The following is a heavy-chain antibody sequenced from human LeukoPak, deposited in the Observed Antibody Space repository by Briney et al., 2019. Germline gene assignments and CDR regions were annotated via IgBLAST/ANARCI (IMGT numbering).Heavy chain of an antibody. CDR2: IKQDGSEK. J-gene: IGHJ5*01. Sequence: PGGSLRLSCAASGFTFSNYWMSWVRQAPGKGLEWVGNIKQDGSEKYYEDSVKGRFTISRDNAKNSLSLRMNSLRAEDTAVYYCVTTTGYATTWFGYWGQGTLVTVSS. CDR1: GFTFSNYW. D-gene: IGHD1-14*01. V-gene: IGHV3-7*05. CDR3: VTTTGYATTWFGY.